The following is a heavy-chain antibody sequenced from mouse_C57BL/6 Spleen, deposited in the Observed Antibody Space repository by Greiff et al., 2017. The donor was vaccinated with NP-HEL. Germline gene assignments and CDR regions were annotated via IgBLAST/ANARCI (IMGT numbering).Heavy chain of an antibody. Sequence: EVQLQQSGPELVKPGASVKISCKASGYSFTGYYMNWVKQSPEKSLEWIGEINPSTGGTTYNQKFKAKATLTVDKSSSTAYMQLKSLTSDDSAVYYCARPLRDYYAMDYWGQGTSVTVSS. D-gene: IGHD1-1*01. CDR2: INPSTGGT. J-gene: IGHJ4*01. CDR3: ARPLRDYYAMDY. CDR1: GYSFTGYY. V-gene: IGHV1-42*01.